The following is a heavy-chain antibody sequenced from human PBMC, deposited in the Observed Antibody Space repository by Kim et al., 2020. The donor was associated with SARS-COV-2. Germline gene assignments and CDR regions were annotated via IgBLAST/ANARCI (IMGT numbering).Heavy chain of an antibody. V-gene: IGHV4-34*01. CDR3: ARASVLRYFDWLFRYYFDY. J-gene: IGHJ4*02. D-gene: IGHD3-9*01. Sequence: SETLSLTCAVYGGSFSGYYWSWIRQPPGKGLEWIGEINHSGSTNYNPSLKSRVTISVDTSKNQFSLKLSSVTAADTAVYYCARASVLRYFDWLFRYYFDYWGQGTLVTVSS. CDR1: GGSFSGYY. CDR2: INHSGST.